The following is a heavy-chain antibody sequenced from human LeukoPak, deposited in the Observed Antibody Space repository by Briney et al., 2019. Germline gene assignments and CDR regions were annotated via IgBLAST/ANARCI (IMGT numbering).Heavy chain of an antibody. CDR3: TRGSDTVFGVSRDGFDY. CDR1: GFTFGDYV. Sequence: GGSLRLSCTASGFTFGDYVVSWFRQARGKGLEWVGFIRSKAYGGTTEYAASVKGRFTISRDDSKSIAYLQMNSLKTEDTGVYYCTRGSDTVFGVSRDGFDYWGQGTLVTVSS. V-gene: IGHV3-49*03. CDR2: IRSKAYGGTT. J-gene: IGHJ4*02. D-gene: IGHD3-3*01.